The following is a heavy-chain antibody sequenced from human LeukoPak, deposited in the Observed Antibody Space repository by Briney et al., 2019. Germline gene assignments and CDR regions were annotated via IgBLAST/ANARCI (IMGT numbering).Heavy chain of an antibody. CDR3: ARGYGWFDP. CDR1: GASPY. Sequence: SETLSLTCTVSGASPYWTWIRQPPGKGLEWIGYIYSTTGATNSNPSLKSRVTMSLDTSKKHLSLKLSAVTAADTAVYYCARGYGWFDPWGQGILVIVSS. D-gene: IGHD3-10*01. CDR2: IYSTTGAT. V-gene: IGHV4-4*09. J-gene: IGHJ5*02.